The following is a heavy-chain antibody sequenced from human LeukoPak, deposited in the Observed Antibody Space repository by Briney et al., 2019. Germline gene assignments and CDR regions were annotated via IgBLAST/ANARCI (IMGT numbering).Heavy chain of an antibody. D-gene: IGHD3-9*01. CDR3: GHEYYDILSGYKWFDP. CDR2: IYWNDDK. CDR1: GFSLSTSGEG. V-gene: IGHV2-5*01. J-gene: IGHJ5*02. Sequence: SGPTLVNPTQTLTLTCTFSGFSLSTSGEGVGWIRQPPGKALECRAPIYWNDDKSYSTSLKSRLTITKDTSKNQVVLTMTNMDTVDTAAYYCGHEYYDILSGYKWFDPWGQGTLVTVSS.